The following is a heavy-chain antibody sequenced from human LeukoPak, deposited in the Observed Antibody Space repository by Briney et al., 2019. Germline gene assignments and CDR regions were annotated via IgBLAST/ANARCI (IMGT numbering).Heavy chain of an antibody. CDR3: ARSSSWSLNWFDP. V-gene: IGHV4-61*02. CDR2: IYTSGST. D-gene: IGHD6-13*01. CDR1: GGSISSGSYY. Sequence: SETLSLTCTVSGGSISSGSYYWSWIRQPAGKGLEWIGRIYTSGSTNYNPSLKSRVTISVDTPKNQFSLKLSSVTAADTAVYYCARSSSWSLNWFDPWGQGTLVTVSS. J-gene: IGHJ5*02.